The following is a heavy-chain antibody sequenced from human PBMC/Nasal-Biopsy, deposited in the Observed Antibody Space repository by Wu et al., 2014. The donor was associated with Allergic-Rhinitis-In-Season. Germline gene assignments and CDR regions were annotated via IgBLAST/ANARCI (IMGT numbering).Heavy chain of an antibody. CDR2: VSYTGST. Sequence: TLSLTCTVSGSMKNYYWNWIRQAPGKGLEWIGYVSYTGSTFYSPSLMSRVAVSVDTARYQFSLSVNSVTTADTATYYCARGRRLGISTRLGGLDLWGQGILVAVSS. D-gene: IGHD3-16*01. J-gene: IGHJ4*01. CDR3: ARGRRLGISTRLGGLDL. CDR1: GSMKNYY. V-gene: IGHV4-59*01.